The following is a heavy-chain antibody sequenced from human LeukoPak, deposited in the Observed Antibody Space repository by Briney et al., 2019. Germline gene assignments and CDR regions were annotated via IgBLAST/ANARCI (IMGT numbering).Heavy chain of an antibody. CDR3: ARGGSIAVVVAPAPNPFDI. D-gene: IGHD2-15*01. J-gene: IGHJ3*02. CDR1: GYTFTSSY. V-gene: IGHV1-46*01. CDR2: INPSVGST. Sequence: AASAKVSCKASGYTFTSSYIHWVRLAAVQGVDWLRIINPSVGSTNYAQKFQGRVTMTRDTSTSTVYLELSSLRSDDTAVYYCARGGSIAVVVAPAPNPFDIWGQGTLVTVSS.